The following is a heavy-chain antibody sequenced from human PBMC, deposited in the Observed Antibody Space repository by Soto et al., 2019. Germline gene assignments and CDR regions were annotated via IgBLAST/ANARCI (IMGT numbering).Heavy chain of an antibody. CDR3: ARDRRMVVVPAAIPRYFYGMDV. Sequence: QVQLMQSGAEVKEPGASVKVSCKASGYTLPTYHLHWVRQAPGQGLEWIGIINPDGGSSTYAQKFQGRVTMTRDTSTSTVFMELSFLSSEDTAVYYCARDRRMVVVPAAIPRYFYGMDVWGQGTTVTVSS. D-gene: IGHD2-2*01. V-gene: IGHV1-46*01. CDR2: INPDGGSS. CDR1: GYTLPTYH. J-gene: IGHJ6*02.